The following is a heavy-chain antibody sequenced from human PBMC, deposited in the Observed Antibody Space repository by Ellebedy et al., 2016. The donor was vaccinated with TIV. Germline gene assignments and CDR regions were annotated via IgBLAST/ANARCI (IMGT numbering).Heavy chain of an antibody. V-gene: IGHV4-34*01. Sequence: MPGGSLRPSCPVYGWSFSGYYWSWIRQPPGKGLEWIGSISHSGTTNYHPSLKSRVTRSVDTSKNQFSLKLNSVTAADTAVYYCASQWMWSSDYYQNAFDFWGQGTMVTVSS. D-gene: IGHD3-22*01. J-gene: IGHJ3*01. CDR3: ASQWMWSSDYYQNAFDF. CDR2: ISHSGTT. CDR1: GWSFSGYY.